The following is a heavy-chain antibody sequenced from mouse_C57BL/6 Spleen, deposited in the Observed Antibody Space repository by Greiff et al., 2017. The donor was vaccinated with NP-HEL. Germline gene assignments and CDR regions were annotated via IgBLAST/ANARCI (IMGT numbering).Heavy chain of an antibody. J-gene: IGHJ1*03. CDR2: IDPSDSYT. D-gene: IGHD1-1*01. Sequence: QVQLQQPGAELVKPGASVKLSCKASGYTFTSYWMQWVKQRPGQGLEWIGEIDPSDSYTNYNQKFKGKATLTVDTSSSTAYMQLSSLTSEDSAVYYCARSGRYGSSLYWYFDVWGTGTTVTVSS. V-gene: IGHV1-50*01. CDR3: ARSGRYGSSLYWYFDV. CDR1: GYTFTSYW.